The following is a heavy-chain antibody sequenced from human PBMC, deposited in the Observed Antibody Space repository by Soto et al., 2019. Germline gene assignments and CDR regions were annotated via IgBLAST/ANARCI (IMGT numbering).Heavy chain of an antibody. D-gene: IGHD6-19*01. Sequence: SKTLSHTCNESNDSISSSYSAWIRQSPGKGLEWIAYIYYSGTTNYNPSLESRASISMDTSKNQFSLRLTSVTAADTAVYYCARSLVHQWLVHDAYDIWGQGKLVTVSS. CDR3: ARSLVHQWLVHDAYDI. V-gene: IGHV4-59*01. CDR1: NDSISSSY. CDR2: IYYSGTT. J-gene: IGHJ3*02.